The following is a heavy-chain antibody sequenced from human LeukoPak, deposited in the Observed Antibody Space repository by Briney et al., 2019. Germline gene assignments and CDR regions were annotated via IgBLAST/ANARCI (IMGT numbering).Heavy chain of an antibody. V-gene: IGHV3-11*01. D-gene: IGHD6-19*01. J-gene: IGHJ6*02. CDR2: ISSSGSTI. Sequence: GGSLRLSCAASGFTFSDYYMSWIRQAPGKGLEWVSYISSSGSTIYYADSAKGRFTISRDNAKNSLYLQMNSLRAEDTAVYYCARFGGRSGWSVRHYYYGMDVWGQGTTVTVSS. CDR3: ARFGGRSGWSVRHYYYGMDV. CDR1: GFTFSDYY.